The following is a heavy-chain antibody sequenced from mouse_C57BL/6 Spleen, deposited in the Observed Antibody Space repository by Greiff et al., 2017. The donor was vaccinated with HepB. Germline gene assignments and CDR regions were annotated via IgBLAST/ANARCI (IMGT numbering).Heavy chain of an antibody. J-gene: IGHJ3*01. D-gene: IGHD1-1*01. CDR1: GFTFSSYA. CDR2: ISDGGSYT. Sequence: VQLKESGGGLVKPGGSLKLSCAASGFTFSSYAMSWVRQTPEKRLEWVATISDGGSYTYYPDNVKGRFTISRDNAKNNLYLQMSHLKSEDTAMYYCAREGFITTGGFAYWGQGTLVTVSA. V-gene: IGHV5-4*01. CDR3: AREGFITTGGFAY.